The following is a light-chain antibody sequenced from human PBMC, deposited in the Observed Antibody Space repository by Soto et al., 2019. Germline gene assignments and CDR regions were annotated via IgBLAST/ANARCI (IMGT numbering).Light chain of an antibody. CDR2: EVS. CDR1: SSDVGSYNL. Sequence: QSVLTQPASVSGSPGQSITISCTGTSSDVGSYNLVSWYQQHPGKAPKLMIYEVSKRPSGVSNRFSGSKSGNTASLTISGLQAEDEADYYCCSYAGTPXVFGTGTKATVL. CDR3: CSYAGTPXV. V-gene: IGLV2-23*02. J-gene: IGLJ1*01.